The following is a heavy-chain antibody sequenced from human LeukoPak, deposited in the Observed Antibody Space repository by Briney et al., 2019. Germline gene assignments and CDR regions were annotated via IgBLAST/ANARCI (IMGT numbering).Heavy chain of an antibody. D-gene: IGHD6-13*01. V-gene: IGHV3-9*03. CDR1: GFTFDDYA. J-gene: IGHJ4*02. CDR2: ISWNSGSI. Sequence: GGSLRLSCAASGFTFDDYAMHWVRQAPGKGLEWVSGISWNSGSIGYADSVKGRFTISRDNAKNSLYLQMNSLRAEDMALYYCAKGRYSSSPPTSFDYWGQRTLVTVSS. CDR3: AKGRYSSSPPTSFDY.